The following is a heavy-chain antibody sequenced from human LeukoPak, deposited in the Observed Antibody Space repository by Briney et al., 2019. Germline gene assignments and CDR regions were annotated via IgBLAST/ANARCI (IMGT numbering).Heavy chain of an antibody. D-gene: IGHD6-13*01. Sequence: PGGSLRLSCAASGFTFSSYAMHWVRQAPGKGLEWVAVISYDGSNKYYADSVKGRFTISRDNSKNTLYLQMNSLRAEGTAVYYCAREYSSSWPLYYYYYGMDVWGQGTTVTVSS. J-gene: IGHJ6*02. CDR1: GFTFSSYA. CDR3: AREYSSSWPLYYYYYGMDV. CDR2: ISYDGSNK. V-gene: IGHV3-30-3*01.